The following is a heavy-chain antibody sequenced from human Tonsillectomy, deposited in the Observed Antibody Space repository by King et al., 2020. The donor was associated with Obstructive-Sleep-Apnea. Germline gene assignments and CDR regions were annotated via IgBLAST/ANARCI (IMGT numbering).Heavy chain of an antibody. CDR3: APRSGSTRWFDP. J-gene: IGHJ5*02. D-gene: IGHD3-10*01. CDR2: IYYSGST. V-gene: IGHV4-39*07. Sequence: QLQESGPGLVKPSETLSLTCTVSGGSISSSSYYWGWIRQPPGKGLKWIGSIYYSGSTYYNPSLKSRVTISVDTSKNQFSLKLSSVTAADTAVYYCAPRSGSTRWFDPWGQGTLVTVSS. CDR1: GGSISSSSYY.